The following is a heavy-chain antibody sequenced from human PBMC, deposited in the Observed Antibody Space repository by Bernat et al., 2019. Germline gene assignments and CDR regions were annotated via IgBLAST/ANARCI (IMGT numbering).Heavy chain of an antibody. CDR1: GYTFTGYY. D-gene: IGHD1-7*01. CDR2: INPNSGGT. CDR3: ARVPFWNYADGYFDY. Sequence: QVQLVQSGAEVKKPGASVKVSCKASGYTFTGYYMHWVRQAPGQGLEWMGWINPNSGGTNYAQKFQGWVTMTRDTSISTAYMELSRLGSDDTAVYYCARVPFWNYADGYFDYWGQGTLVTVSS. J-gene: IGHJ4*02. V-gene: IGHV1-2*04.